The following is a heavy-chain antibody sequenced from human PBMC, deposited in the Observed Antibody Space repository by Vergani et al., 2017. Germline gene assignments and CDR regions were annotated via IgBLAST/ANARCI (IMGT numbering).Heavy chain of an antibody. CDR3: ARAGYSNLYYYYYYMDV. Sequence: QVQLQQWGAGLLKPSETLSLTCAVYGGSFSGYYWSWIRQPPGKGLEWIGEINHSGSTNYNPSLKSRVTISVDTSKNQFSLKLSSVTAADTAAYYCARAGYSNLYYYYYYMDVWGKGTTVTVSS. CDR2: INHSGST. J-gene: IGHJ6*03. D-gene: IGHD4-11*01. V-gene: IGHV4-34*01. CDR1: GGSFSGYY.